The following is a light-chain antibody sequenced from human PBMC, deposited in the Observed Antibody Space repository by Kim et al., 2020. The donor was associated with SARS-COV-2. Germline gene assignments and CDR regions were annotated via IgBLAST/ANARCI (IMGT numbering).Light chain of an antibody. CDR2: VAS. J-gene: IGKJ5*01. V-gene: IGKV3-11*01. Sequence: LGLCKTRPAPAPSLLMYVASDRAAGIPNRFSGSRSATVFTLPISSLEPEDFAVYYWQQRSDWPLTFGQGTRLDIK. CDR3: QQRSDWPLT.